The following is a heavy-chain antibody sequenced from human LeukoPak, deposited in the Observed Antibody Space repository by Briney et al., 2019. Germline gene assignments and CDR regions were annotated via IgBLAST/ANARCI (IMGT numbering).Heavy chain of an antibody. V-gene: IGHV3-30*18. CDR1: GFTFSSYG. D-gene: IGHD4-17*01. Sequence: GGSLRLSCAASGFTFSSYGMHWVRQAPGKGLEWVAVISYDGSNKYYADSVKGRFTISRDNSKNTLYPQMNSLRAEDTAVYYCAKVLYGTDAFDIWGQGTMVTVSS. CDR2: ISYDGSNK. CDR3: AKVLYGTDAFDI. J-gene: IGHJ3*02.